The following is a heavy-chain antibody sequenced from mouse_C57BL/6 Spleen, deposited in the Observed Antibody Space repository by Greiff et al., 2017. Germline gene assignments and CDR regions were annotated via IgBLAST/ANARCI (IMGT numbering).Heavy chain of an antibody. Sequence: QVQLQQSGAELVKSGASVKLSCKASGYTFTEYTIHWVKQRSGQGLEWIGWFYPGSGSIKYNEKFKDKATLTADKSSSTDYMELSRLTSEDSAVYCCARLARYYYGSSYFDYWGQGTTLTVSS. J-gene: IGHJ2*01. D-gene: IGHD1-1*01. V-gene: IGHV1-62-2*01. CDR1: GYTFTEYT. CDR3: ARLARYYYGSSYFDY. CDR2: FYPGSGSI.